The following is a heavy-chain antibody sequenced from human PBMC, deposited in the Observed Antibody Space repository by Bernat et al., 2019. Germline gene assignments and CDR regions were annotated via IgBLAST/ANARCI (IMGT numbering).Heavy chain of an antibody. CDR3: ARGGDGAFDP. D-gene: IGHD5-24*01. J-gene: IGHJ5*02. CDR2: IYYSGST. Sequence: QVQLQESGPGLVKPSETLSLTCTVSGGSISSYYWSWIRQPPGKGLGWIGYIYYSGSTNYNPSLKSRVTISVDTSKNQFSLKLSSVTAADTAVYYCARGGDGAFDPWGQGTLVTVSS. V-gene: IGHV4-59*01. CDR1: GGSISSYY.